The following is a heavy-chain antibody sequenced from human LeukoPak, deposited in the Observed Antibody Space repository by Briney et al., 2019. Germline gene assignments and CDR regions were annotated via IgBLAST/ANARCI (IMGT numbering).Heavy chain of an antibody. V-gene: IGHV4-59*01. CDR2: VHYSGST. Sequence: PSETLSLTCTVSGGSISSYYWSWIRQPPGKGLEWIGYVHYSGSTDYNPSLKSRVTISVDTSKNQFSLKLTSVTAADTAVYHCAREDSSGYYRHYFDFWGQGTLVTVST. CDR1: GGSISSYY. D-gene: IGHD3-22*01. J-gene: IGHJ4*02. CDR3: AREDSSGYYRHYFDF.